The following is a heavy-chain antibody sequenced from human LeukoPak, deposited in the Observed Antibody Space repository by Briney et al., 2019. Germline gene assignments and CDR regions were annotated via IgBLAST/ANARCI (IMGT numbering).Heavy chain of an antibody. CDR2: IYYSGST. CDR3: ARGVGGVYGKPNWFDP. V-gene: IGHV4-59*01. CDR1: GGSISSYY. J-gene: IGHJ5*02. Sequence: SETLSLTCTVSGGSISSYYWSWIRQPPGKGLEWIGYIYYSGSTNYNPSLKSRVTISVDTSKNQFSLKLSSVTAADTAVYYCARGVGGVYGKPNWFDPWGQGTLVTVSS. D-gene: IGHD5/OR15-5a*01.